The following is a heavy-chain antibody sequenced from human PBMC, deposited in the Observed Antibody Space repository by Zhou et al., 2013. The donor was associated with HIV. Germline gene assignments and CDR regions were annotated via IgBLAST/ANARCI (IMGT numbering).Heavy chain of an antibody. V-gene: IGHV1-2*02. CDR2: INPDRGDA. CDR3: ARDRDWGFPRWFDP. J-gene: IGHJ5*02. CDR1: GGTISSYA. Sequence: QVQLVQSGAEVKKPGSSVKVSCKASGGTISSYAFSWVRQAPGQGLEWMGWINPDRGDAKLAQKFQGRVTLTRDTSISTAYMELSSLRFDDTAVYYCARDRDWGFPRWFDPWGQGTLVTVSS. D-gene: IGHD7-27*01.